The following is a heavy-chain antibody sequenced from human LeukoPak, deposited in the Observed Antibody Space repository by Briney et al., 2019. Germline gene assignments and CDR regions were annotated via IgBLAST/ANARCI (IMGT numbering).Heavy chain of an antibody. J-gene: IGHJ4*02. CDR2: INPNTGGT. CDR3: ARAPMIVVVFPPRLDF. Sequence: ASVKVSCKTSGYTFTGYYMHWVRQAPGQGLEWMGWINPNTGGTNYAQNFQGRVTMTSDTSISTAYMGLSSLRSDDTAMYYCARAPMIVVVFPPRLDFWGQGTLVTVSS. V-gene: IGHV1-2*02. D-gene: IGHD3-22*01. CDR1: GYTFTGYY.